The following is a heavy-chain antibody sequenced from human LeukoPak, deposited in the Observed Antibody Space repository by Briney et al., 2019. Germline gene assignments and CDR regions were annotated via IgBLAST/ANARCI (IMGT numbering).Heavy chain of an antibody. Sequence: GGSLRLSCAASGFTFSSYAMHWVRQAPGKGLEWVAVILYDGSNKYYADSVKGRFTISRDNSKNTLYLQMNSLRAEDTAVYYCARDCSGGSCLAGYYYYGMDVWGQGTTVTVSS. CDR3: ARDCSGGSCLAGYYYYGMDV. V-gene: IGHV3-30-3*01. CDR2: ILYDGSNK. J-gene: IGHJ6*02. CDR1: GFTFSSYA. D-gene: IGHD2-15*01.